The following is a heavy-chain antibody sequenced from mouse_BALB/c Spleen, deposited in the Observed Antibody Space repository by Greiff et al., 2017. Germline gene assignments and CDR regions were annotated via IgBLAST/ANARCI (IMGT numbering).Heavy chain of an antibody. CDR1: GYSITSGYY. Sequence: EVQLQESGPGLVKPSQSLSLTCSVTGYSITSGYYWNWIRQFPGNKLEWMGYISYDGSNNYNPSLKNRISITRDTSKNQFFLKLNSVTTEDTATYYCARSPIYYDYDVAMDYWGQGTSVTVSS. D-gene: IGHD2-4*01. CDR2: ISYDGSN. J-gene: IGHJ4*01. V-gene: IGHV3-6*02. CDR3: ARSPIYYDYDVAMDY.